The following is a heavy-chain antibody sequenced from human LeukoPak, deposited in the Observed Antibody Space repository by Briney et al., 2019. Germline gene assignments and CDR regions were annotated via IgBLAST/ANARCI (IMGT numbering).Heavy chain of an antibody. CDR3: ARYHYDSSGYYYWFDP. CDR1: GGSFSGYY. Sequence: PSETLSLTCAVYGGSFSGYYWSWIRQPPGKGLEWIGEINHGGGTNYNPSLKSRVTIAVATSKNQFSLELSSVTAADTAVYYCARYHYDSSGYYYWFDPWGQGTLVTVS. J-gene: IGHJ5*02. D-gene: IGHD3-22*01. V-gene: IGHV4-34*01. CDR2: INHGGGT.